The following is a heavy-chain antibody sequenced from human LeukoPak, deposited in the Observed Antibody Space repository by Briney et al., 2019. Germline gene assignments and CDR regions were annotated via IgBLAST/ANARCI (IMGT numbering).Heavy chain of an antibody. CDR3: ARGPGPIDY. J-gene: IGHJ4*02. CDR2: ISYDGSNK. Sequence: PGGSLRLSCAASGFTFSSYAMHWVRQAPGKGLEWVAVISYDGSNKYYADSVKGRFTISRDNSKNTLYLQMNSLRAEDTAVYYCARGPGPIDYWGQGTLVTVSS. V-gene: IGHV3-30-3*01. CDR1: GFTFSSYA.